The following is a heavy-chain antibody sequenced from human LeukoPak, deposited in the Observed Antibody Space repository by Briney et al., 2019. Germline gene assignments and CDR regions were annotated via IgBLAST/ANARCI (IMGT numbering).Heavy chain of an antibody. V-gene: IGHV3-23*01. D-gene: IGHD7-27*01. CDR1: GLTFSSHW. CDR3: AKDYKVRSGEPPIDY. J-gene: IGHJ4*02. Sequence: GGSLRLSCAASGLTFSSHWMHWIRQAPGKGLEWVSGIIESGGGTHYADSVKGRFTISRDNSKNTLYLQMISLRAEDTAVYYCAKDYKVRSGEPPIDYWGQGTLVTVSS. CDR2: IIESGGGT.